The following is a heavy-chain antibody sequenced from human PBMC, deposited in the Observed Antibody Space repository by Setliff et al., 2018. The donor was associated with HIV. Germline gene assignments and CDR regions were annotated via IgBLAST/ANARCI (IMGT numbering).Heavy chain of an antibody. CDR1: SGSISSTSSY. CDR3: ARRRYNWYFDV. J-gene: IGHJ2*01. V-gene: IGHV4-39*01. Sequence: PSETLSLTCSVSSGSISSTSSYWGWIRQPPGKGLEWIVSVYYSGTTYYNPSLKSRVTISVDTSKSQFSLQLNSMTAADTALYYCARRRYNWYFDVWGRGTLVTVSS. D-gene: IGHD1-26*01. CDR2: VYYSGTT.